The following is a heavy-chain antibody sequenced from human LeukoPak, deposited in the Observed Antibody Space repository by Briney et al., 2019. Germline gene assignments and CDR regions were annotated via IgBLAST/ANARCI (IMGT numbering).Heavy chain of an antibody. J-gene: IGHJ4*02. CDR1: GDSISNYY. CDR2: IYYSGST. Sequence: SETLSLTCTVSGDSISNYYWSWIRQPPGKGLDWIGYIYYSGSTNYNPSLKSRVTISVDTSKNQFSLKLSSVTAADTAVYYCATTSTPSSGWYNFDYCGQGTLVTVSS. V-gene: IGHV4-59*01. D-gene: IGHD6-19*01. CDR3: ATTSTPSSGWYNFDY.